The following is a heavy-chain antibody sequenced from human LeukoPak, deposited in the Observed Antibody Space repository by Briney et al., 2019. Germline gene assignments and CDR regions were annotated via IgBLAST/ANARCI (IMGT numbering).Heavy chain of an antibody. J-gene: IGHJ3*02. D-gene: IGHD3-22*01. CDR3: ARAPYYYDSSGYYSAFDI. CDR2: IRYDGSNK. Sequence: PGGSLRLSCAASGFTFSSYGMHWVRQAPGKGLEWVAFIRYDGSNKYYADSVKGRFTISRDNSKNTLYLQMNSLRAEDTAVYYCARAPYYYDSSGYYSAFDIWGQGTTVTVSS. V-gene: IGHV3-30*02. CDR1: GFTFSSYG.